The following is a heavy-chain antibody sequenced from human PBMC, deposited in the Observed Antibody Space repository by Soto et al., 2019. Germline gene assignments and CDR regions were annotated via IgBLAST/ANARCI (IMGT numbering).Heavy chain of an antibody. Sequence: PSETLSLTCTVSGGSISSSSYYWGWIRQPPGKGLEWIGSIYYSGSTYYNPSLKSRVTISVDTSKNQFSLKLSSVTAADTAVHYCARLGLEWLFFGGRSGYYADYWGQGTLVPVSS. J-gene: IGHJ4*02. CDR1: GGSISSSSYY. D-gene: IGHD3-3*01. CDR2: IYYSGST. V-gene: IGHV4-39*01. CDR3: ARLGLEWLFFGGRSGYYADY.